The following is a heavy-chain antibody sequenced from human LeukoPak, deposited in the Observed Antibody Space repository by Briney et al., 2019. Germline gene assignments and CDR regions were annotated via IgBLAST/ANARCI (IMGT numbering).Heavy chain of an antibody. CDR2: FYISGST. CDR1: GVSVGSYH. D-gene: IGHD2-8*01. CDR3: ARSSTNGRYYFDS. J-gene: IGHJ4*02. Sequence: PSETLSLTCTVSGVSVGSYHWSWIRQPAGKGLEWIGRFYISGSTNYNPSLKSRVTMSVDTSKNQFSLMLTSVTAADTAVYFCARSSTNGRYYFDSWGQGTLVTVSS. V-gene: IGHV4-4*07.